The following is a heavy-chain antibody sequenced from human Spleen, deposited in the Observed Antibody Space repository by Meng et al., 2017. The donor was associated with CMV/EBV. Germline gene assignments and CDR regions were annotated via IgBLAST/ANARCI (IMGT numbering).Heavy chain of an antibody. CDR1: GGSFSGYY. CDR2: INHSGST. J-gene: IGHJ4*02. CDR3: ARGPLSVYSSSWSY. V-gene: IGHV4-34*01. Sequence: SETLSLTCAVYGGSFSGYYWSWIRQPPGKGLEWIGEINHSGSTNYNPSLKSRVTISVDTSKNQFSLKLSSVTAADTAVYYFARGPLSVYSSSWSYWGQGTLVTVSS. D-gene: IGHD6-13*01.